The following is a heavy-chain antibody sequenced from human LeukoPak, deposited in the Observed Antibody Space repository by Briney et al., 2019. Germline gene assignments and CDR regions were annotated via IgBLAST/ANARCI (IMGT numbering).Heavy chain of an antibody. CDR2: TYYRSKWYN. J-gene: IGHJ4*02. D-gene: IGHD2-15*01. V-gene: IGHV6-1*01. CDR3: TRGGGPTEFVY. CDR1: GDSGSSNSDT. Sequence: SQTLSLTCAISGDSGSSNSDTWNWIRQSPSRGLEWLGRTYYRSKWYNDYAVSVKSRITINPDTSKNQFSLQLNSVTPEDTAVYYCTRGGGPTEFVYWGQGTLVTVSS.